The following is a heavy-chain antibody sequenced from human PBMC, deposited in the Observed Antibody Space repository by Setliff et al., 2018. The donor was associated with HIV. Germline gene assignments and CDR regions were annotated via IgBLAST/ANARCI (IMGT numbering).Heavy chain of an antibody. Sequence: GASLKISCKGSGYSFTSYWIGWVRQMPGKGLEWMGINYPGDSDTRYSPSFQGHVTISADKSISSAYLQWSSLKASDTAMYYCARHSLSPSITMIVQWGQGTLVTVSS. D-gene: IGHD3-22*01. CDR1: GYSFTSYW. J-gene: IGHJ4*02. CDR3: ARHSLSPSITMIVQ. CDR2: NYPGDSDT. V-gene: IGHV5-51*01.